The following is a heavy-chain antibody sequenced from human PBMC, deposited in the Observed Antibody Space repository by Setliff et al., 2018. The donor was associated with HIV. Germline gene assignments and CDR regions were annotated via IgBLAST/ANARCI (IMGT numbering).Heavy chain of an antibody. CDR2: IRYDDTYK. J-gene: IGHJ4*02. Sequence: PGGSLRLSCATSGFTFSYYGMHWVRQAPGKGLEWVAFIRYDDTYKYYADSVEGRFTISRDNSKNTLYLQMNSLRAEDTAVYYCAKAARDYYDSSGYYIGIDYWGRGTLVTVSS. D-gene: IGHD3-22*01. V-gene: IGHV3-30*02. CDR3: AKAARDYYDSSGYYIGIDY. CDR1: GFTFSYYG.